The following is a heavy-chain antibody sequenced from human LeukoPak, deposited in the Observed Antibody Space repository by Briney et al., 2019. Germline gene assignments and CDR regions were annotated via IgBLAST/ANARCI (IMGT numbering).Heavy chain of an antibody. CDR1: GGSFSGYY. D-gene: IGHD6-13*01. CDR2: INHSGST. Sequence: PSKTLSLTCAVYGGSFSGYYWSWIRQPPGKGLEWIGEINHSGSTNYNPSLKSRVTISVDTSKNQFSLKLSSVTAADTAVYYCARVLAAAGRGGFDYWGQGTLVTVSS. V-gene: IGHV4-34*01. J-gene: IGHJ4*02. CDR3: ARVLAAAGRGGFDY.